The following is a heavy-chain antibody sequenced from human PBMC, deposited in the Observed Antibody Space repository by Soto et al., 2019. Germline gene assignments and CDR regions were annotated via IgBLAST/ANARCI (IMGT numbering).Heavy chain of an antibody. J-gene: IGHJ6*02. CDR2: ISGSGGST. V-gene: IGHV3-23*01. D-gene: IGHD3-3*01. CDR3: AKDLFGFWSGYYPNYYGMDV. CDR1: GFTFSSYA. Sequence: GSLRLSCAASGFTFSSYAMSWVRQAPGKGLEWVSAISGSGGSTYYADSVKGRFTISRDNSKNTLYLQMNSLRAEDTAVYYCAKDLFGFWSGYYPNYYGMDVWGQGTTVTVSS.